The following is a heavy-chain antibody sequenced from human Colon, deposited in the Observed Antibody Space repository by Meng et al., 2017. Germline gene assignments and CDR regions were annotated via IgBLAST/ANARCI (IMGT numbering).Heavy chain of an antibody. V-gene: IGHV4-34*01. CDR2: ISHRGTT. Sequence: QGQRQLWAAGLFKPSETLSLTCAVSGGSFSDYYRSWIRQSPGKGLELIGEISHRGTTNYNPSLKSRVTISLDTSRNQFSLNLTSATAADTAVYYCAAQRRSTSYPYYWGQGTLVTVSS. CDR3: AAQRRSTSYPYY. J-gene: IGHJ4*02. CDR1: GGSFSDYY. D-gene: IGHD3-16*01.